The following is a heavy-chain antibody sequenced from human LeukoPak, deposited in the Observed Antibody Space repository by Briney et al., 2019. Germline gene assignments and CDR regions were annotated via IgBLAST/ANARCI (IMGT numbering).Heavy chain of an antibody. CDR1: GITFSTYW. Sequence: QPGGSLRLSCAGSGITFSTYWMHWVRQATGKGLVWVSRINSEGSTISYADSVKGRFTISRDNAKNTLFLQMSSLRAEDTAVYYCARISSDSISYYDHWGQGTLVTVSS. D-gene: IGHD3-22*01. J-gene: IGHJ4*02. V-gene: IGHV3-74*01. CDR3: ARISSDSISYYDH. CDR2: INSEGSTI.